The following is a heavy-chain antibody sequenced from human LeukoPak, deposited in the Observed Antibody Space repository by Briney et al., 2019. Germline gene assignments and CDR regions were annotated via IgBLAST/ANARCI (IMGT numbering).Heavy chain of an antibody. Sequence: GGSLRLSCAASGFTFSSYSMNWVRQAPGKGLEWVSSISSSSSYIYYADSVKGRFTISRDNAKNSLYLQMNSLRAEDTDVYYCARVGDILTGYDLDYWGQGTLVTVSS. CDR2: ISSSSSYI. J-gene: IGHJ4*02. CDR3: ARVGDILTGYDLDY. D-gene: IGHD3-9*01. CDR1: GFTFSSYS. V-gene: IGHV3-21*01.